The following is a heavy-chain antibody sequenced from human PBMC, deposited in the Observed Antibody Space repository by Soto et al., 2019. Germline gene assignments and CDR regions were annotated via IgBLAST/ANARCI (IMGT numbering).Heavy chain of an antibody. CDR2: IWYDGSNK. CDR1: GFTFSSYG. D-gene: IGHD4-17*01. J-gene: IGHJ5*02. CDR3: ASAKTYYGDYLGEERGFDP. V-gene: IGHV3-33*01. Sequence: GGSLRLSCAASGFTFSSYGMHWVRQAPGKGLEWVAVIWYDGSNKYYADSVKGRFTISRDNSKNTLYLQMNSLRAEDTAVYYCASAKTYYGDYLGEERGFDPWGQGTLVTVSS.